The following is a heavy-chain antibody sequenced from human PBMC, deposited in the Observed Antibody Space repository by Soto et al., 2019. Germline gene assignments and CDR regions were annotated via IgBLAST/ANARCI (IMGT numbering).Heavy chain of an antibody. Sequence: QVQLVQSGAEVKKPGASVKVSCKASGYTFTSYGISWVRQAPGQGLEWMGWISAYNGNTNYAQKLQGRVTMTTDTSTSTADMELRSLRSDDTAVYYCARDRRLAFKWGLLGVFQHWGQGTLVTVSS. CDR3: ARDRRLAFKWGLLGVFQH. CDR2: ISAYNGNT. CDR1: GYTFTSYG. V-gene: IGHV1-18*01. D-gene: IGHD1-26*01. J-gene: IGHJ1*01.